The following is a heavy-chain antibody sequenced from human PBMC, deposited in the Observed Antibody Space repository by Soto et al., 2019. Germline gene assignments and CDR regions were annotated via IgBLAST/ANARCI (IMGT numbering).Heavy chain of an antibody. CDR3: ARVSARPEYGDPIGSFYYYYGMDV. J-gene: IGHJ6*02. Sequence: PSETLSLTCTVSGGSISSGDYYWSWIRQPPGKGLEWIGYIYYSGSTYYNPSLKSRVTISVDTSKNQFSLKLSSVTAADTAVYYCARVSARPEYGDPIGSFYYYYGMDVWGQGTTVTVSS. CDR2: IYYSGST. CDR1: GGSISSGDYY. V-gene: IGHV4-30-4*01. D-gene: IGHD4-17*01.